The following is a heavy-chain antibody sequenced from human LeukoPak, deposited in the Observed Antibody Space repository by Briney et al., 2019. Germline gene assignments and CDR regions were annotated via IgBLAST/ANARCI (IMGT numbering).Heavy chain of an antibody. J-gene: IGHJ4*02. CDR1: GFALTNYG. D-gene: IGHD5/OR15-5a*01. CDR3: ARDVFSLGDS. CDR2: INHDGSLR. Sequence: GGSLRLSCAASGFALTNYGMHWVRQAPGKGLVWVSHINHDGSLRNYADSVQGRFTVSRDIAKNTLCLHMNSLGADDTATYYCARDVFSLGDSWGQGTLVTVSS. V-gene: IGHV3-74*01.